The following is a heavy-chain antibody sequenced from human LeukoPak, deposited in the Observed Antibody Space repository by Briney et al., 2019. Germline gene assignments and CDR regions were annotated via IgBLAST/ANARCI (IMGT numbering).Heavy chain of an antibody. CDR3: VRFVSLGY. V-gene: IGHV3-7*05. CDR1: GFTFSSYW. D-gene: IGHD3-16*02. CDR2: IKQDGGET. J-gene: IGHJ4*02. Sequence: GGSLRLSCAASGFTFSSYWMSWVRQAPGRGLEWVANIKQDGGETNYVGSVKGRFTISRDNAKSSLYLQMNSLRAEDTAVYYCVRFVSLGYWGQGMLVTVSS.